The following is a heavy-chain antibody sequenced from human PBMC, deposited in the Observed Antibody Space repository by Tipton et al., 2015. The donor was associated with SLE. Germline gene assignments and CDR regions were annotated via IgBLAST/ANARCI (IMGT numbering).Heavy chain of an antibody. V-gene: IGHV4-34*01. CDR1: GGSFSGHY. J-gene: IGHJ4*02. Sequence: TLSLTCAVYGGSFSGHYWSWIRQPPGKGLEWIGEINHSGSTNYNPSLKSRVTISVDTSKNQFSLKLSSVTAADTAVYYCARVGGKDYWGQGTLVTVSS. CDR3: ARVGGKDY. D-gene: IGHD4-23*01. CDR2: INHSGST.